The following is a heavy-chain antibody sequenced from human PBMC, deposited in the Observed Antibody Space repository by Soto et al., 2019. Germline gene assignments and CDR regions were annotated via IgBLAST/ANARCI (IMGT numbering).Heavy chain of an antibody. J-gene: IGHJ4*02. V-gene: IGHV4-31*02. CDR1: GGSISSGGHY. CDR3: ARLMGYCRPSSCRYYFDY. CDR2: IYYSGKT. Sequence: ASETLSLTCSVSGGSISSGGHYWSWIRQLPGKALEWIGHIYYSGKTYYTPSLRSRLTMSVDTSKNHFSLKLSSVTAADTAVYYCARLMGYCRPSSCRYYFDYWGQGNLVTVSS. D-gene: IGHD2-15*01.